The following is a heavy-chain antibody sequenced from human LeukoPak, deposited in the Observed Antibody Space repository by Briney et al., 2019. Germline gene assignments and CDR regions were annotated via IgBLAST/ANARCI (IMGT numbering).Heavy chain of an antibody. D-gene: IGHD3-10*01. Sequence: GTSLRLSSAASGFTFSSYVMHWVRQAPGKGLEWVAVISYDGTDKYYADSVKGRFTISRDNSKNTLYLQMNSLRAEDTAVYYCAKDYSVSGTYNWFDPWGQGTLVTVSS. V-gene: IGHV3-30*18. CDR1: GFTFSSYV. CDR2: ISYDGTDK. J-gene: IGHJ5*02. CDR3: AKDYSVSGTYNWFDP.